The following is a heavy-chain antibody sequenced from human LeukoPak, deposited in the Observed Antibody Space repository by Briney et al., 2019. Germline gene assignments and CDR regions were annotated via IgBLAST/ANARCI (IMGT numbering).Heavy chain of an antibody. CDR2: ITGGAENT. V-gene: IGHV3-23*01. Sequence: PGGSLRLSCAASGFTFSGHAMSWVRQAPGKGLNWLSTITGGAENTYYAGSVKGRFTISRDNSKNTLYLQMNSLRAEDTAVYYCAKARSSSMTFFDYWGQGTLVTVSS. D-gene: IGHD6-13*01. CDR1: GFTFSGHA. CDR3: AKARSSSMTFFDY. J-gene: IGHJ4*02.